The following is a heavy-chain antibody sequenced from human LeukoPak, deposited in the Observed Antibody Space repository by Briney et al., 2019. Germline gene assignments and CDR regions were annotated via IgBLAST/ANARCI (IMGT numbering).Heavy chain of an antibody. Sequence: SETLSLTCTVSGGSISSYYWSWIRQPPGKGLEWIGYIYYSGSTSYSPSLKSRVTMSVDTSKNQFSLNLSSVTAADTAVYFCARVAYYYYASGSSPALDYWGQGTLVTVSS. J-gene: IGHJ4*02. D-gene: IGHD3-10*01. CDR2: IYYSGST. V-gene: IGHV4-59*08. CDR1: GGSISSYY. CDR3: ARVAYYYYASGSSPALDY.